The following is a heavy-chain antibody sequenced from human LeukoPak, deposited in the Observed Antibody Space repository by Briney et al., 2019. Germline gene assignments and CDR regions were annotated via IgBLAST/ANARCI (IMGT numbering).Heavy chain of an antibody. CDR1: GYTLTELS. D-gene: IGHD4-23*01. J-gene: IGHJ4*02. V-gene: IGHV1-24*01. CDR2: FDPEDGET. Sequence: ASVKVSCKVSGYTLTELSMHLVRQAPGKGLEWMGGFDPEDGETIYAQKFQGRVTMTEDTSTDTAYMELSSLRSEDTAVYYCATDRYYGGNSDPFDYWGQGTLVTVSS. CDR3: ATDRYYGGNSDPFDY.